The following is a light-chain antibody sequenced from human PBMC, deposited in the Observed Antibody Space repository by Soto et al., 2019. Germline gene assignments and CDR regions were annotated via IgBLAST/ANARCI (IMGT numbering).Light chain of an antibody. CDR2: DAA. Sequence: DIQLTQSPPSLSASVGDAVTITCQASQDITNYLNWYQQRAGKSPKLLIFDAANLERGVPSRFSGSGSWTHFTFTISSLQPEDVATYYCQQYENRPLTFGGGTKVE. J-gene: IGKJ4*02. V-gene: IGKV1-33*01. CDR1: QDITNY. CDR3: QQYENRPLT.